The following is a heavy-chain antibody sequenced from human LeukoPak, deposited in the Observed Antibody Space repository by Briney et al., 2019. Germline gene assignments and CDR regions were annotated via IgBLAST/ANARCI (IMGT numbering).Heavy chain of an antibody. Sequence: GGSLRLSCKGSGLVFSNYAMSWVRQALGAGLEWISSISAASGSTFCAVSVRGRFTTSRDNSQNTLYLQMNSLRVDDTATYYCASRTSGYSGYSWGQGTPVTVAS. V-gene: IGHV3-23*01. CDR3: ASRTSGYSGYS. J-gene: IGHJ4*02. CDR2: ISAASGST. D-gene: IGHD5-12*01. CDR1: GLVFSNYA.